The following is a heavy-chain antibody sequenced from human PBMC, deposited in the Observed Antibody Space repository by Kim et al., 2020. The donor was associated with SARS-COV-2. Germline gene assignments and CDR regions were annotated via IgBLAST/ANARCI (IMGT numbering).Heavy chain of an antibody. Sequence: KCQGRVTITADESTSTAYMELSSLRSEDTAVYYCAREATVTPYYYYGMDVWGQGTTVTVSS. D-gene: IGHD4-17*01. CDR3: AREATVTPYYYYGMDV. V-gene: IGHV1-69*01. J-gene: IGHJ6*02.